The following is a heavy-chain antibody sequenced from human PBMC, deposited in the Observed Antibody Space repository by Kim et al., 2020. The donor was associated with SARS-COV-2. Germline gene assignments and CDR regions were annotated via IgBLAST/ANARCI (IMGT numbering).Heavy chain of an antibody. CDR1: GFTFTTDA. J-gene: IGHJ4*02. V-gene: IGHV3-23*01. CDR3: ARTIWWQGHS. CDR2: INDSGDYT. Sequence: GGSLRLSCAASGFTFTTDAMSWVRQAPGKGLQWVSTINDSGDYTYYADSVKGRFTISRDNSKNTLHLHMNSLRAEDTAIYYCARTIWWQGHSWGQGTLVTVSS. D-gene: IGHD2-8*02.